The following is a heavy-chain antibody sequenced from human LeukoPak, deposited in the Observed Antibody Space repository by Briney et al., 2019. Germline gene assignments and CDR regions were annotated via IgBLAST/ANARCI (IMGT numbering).Heavy chain of an antibody. Sequence: GASVKVSCKASGGTFSSYAISWVRQAPGQGLEWMGGIIPIFGTANYTQKFQGRVTITTDESTSTAYMELSSLRSEDTAVYYCASRGYQRDYYYYYYMDVWGKGTTVTVSS. J-gene: IGHJ6*03. D-gene: IGHD2-2*01. CDR1: GGTFSSYA. V-gene: IGHV1-69*05. CDR3: ASRGYQRDYYYYYYMDV. CDR2: IIPIFGTA.